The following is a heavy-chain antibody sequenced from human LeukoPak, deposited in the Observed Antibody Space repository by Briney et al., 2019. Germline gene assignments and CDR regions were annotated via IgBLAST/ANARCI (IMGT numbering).Heavy chain of an antibody. Sequence: SETLSLTCTVSGGSISSANYYWGWIRQPSGKGLEWIGSVYNSGSTYYNPSLKSRVTISVDTSKNQFSLKLSSVTAADTAVYYCARGCWSYPTMIVVDNWFDPWGQGTLVTVSS. CDR3: ARGCWSYPTMIVVDNWFDP. CDR1: GGSISSANYY. D-gene: IGHD3-22*01. J-gene: IGHJ5*02. V-gene: IGHV4-39*07. CDR2: VYNSGST.